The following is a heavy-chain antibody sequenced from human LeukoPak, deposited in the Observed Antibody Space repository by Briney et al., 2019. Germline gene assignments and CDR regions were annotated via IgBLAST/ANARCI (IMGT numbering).Heavy chain of an antibody. J-gene: IGHJ4*02. CDR2: IYYSGST. D-gene: IGHD4-17*01. Sequence: SETLSLTCTVSGGSISSYYWSWIRQPPGKGLEWIGYIYYSGSTNYNPSLKGRVTISVDTSKNQFSLKPSSVTAADTAVYYCARHDYGDSELDYWGQGTLVTVSS. CDR1: GGSISSYY. CDR3: ARHDYGDSELDY. V-gene: IGHV4-59*01.